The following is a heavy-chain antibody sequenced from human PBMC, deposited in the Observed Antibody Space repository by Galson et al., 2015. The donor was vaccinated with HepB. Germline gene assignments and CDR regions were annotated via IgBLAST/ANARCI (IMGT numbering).Heavy chain of an antibody. CDR3: ARRGRAEDFYYGGNPFDY. D-gene: IGHD4-23*01. CDR1: GFTFSSYG. V-gene: IGHV3-33*08. J-gene: IGHJ4*02. Sequence: SLRLSCAASGFTFSSYGMHWVRQAPGKGLEWVAVIWYDGSNKYYADSVKGRFTISRDNSKNTLYLQMNSLRAEDTAVYYCARRGRAEDFYYGGNPFDYWGQGTLVTVSS. CDR2: IWYDGSNK.